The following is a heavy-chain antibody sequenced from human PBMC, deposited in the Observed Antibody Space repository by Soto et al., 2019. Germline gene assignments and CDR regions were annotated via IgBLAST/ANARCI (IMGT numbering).Heavy chain of an antibody. CDR3: GREEVYTSSYYPTY. CDR1: GYSFTRYN. J-gene: IGHJ4*02. Sequence: GASVKVSCKASGYSFTRYNMHWVRQASGQRLEWMGWIGVGDGATQYSQNFWDIVTITRDTSASTVYMELSSLKPEDTAVYYCGREEVYTSSYYPTYWGQGTPVTVSS. V-gene: IGHV1-3*01. D-gene: IGHD6-13*01. CDR2: IGVGDGAT.